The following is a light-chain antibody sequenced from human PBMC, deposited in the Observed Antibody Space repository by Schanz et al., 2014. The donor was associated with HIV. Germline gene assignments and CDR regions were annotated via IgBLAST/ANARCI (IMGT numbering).Light chain of an antibody. V-gene: IGKV3-11*01. CDR2: DAS. CDR1: QSVSSY. CDR3: QQRYNLFT. J-gene: IGKJ4*01. Sequence: EIVLTQSPATLSLSPGERVTLSCRASQSVSSYLAWYQQKPGQAPRLLIHDASNRATGIPARFSGSGSGTDFTLTISSREPEDFAVYYCQQRYNLFTFGGGTKVDMK.